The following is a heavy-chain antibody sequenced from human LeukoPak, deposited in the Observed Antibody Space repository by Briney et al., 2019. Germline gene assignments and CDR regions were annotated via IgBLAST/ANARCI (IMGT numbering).Heavy chain of an antibody. D-gene: IGHD1-1*01. CDR3: ARGRRQGGSATQLDGY. Sequence: ASVKVSCKASGYTFTDYYMHWVRQAPGQGLEWMGWVILNAGGTSYAQKFQGSVTMTRDTSISTAYMELSSLRSDDTAVYFCARGRRQGGSATQLDGYWGQGTLVTVSS. CDR1: GYTFTDYY. V-gene: IGHV1-2*04. CDR2: VILNAGGT. J-gene: IGHJ4*02.